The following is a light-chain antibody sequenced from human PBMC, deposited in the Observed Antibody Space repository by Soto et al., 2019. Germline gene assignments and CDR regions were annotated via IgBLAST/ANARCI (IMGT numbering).Light chain of an antibody. V-gene: IGKV3-20*01. CDR2: AAS. CDR3: QQYGSSVTWT. Sequence: EVVLTQSPGTVSLSPGERATLSCRASQSVTSNYLAWYQQKPGQAPRLLIYAASSRATGIPDRFSVSGSGTDFTLSISRLEPEDFAVYYCQQYGSSVTWTFGQGTKVEI. CDR1: QSVTSNY. J-gene: IGKJ1*01.